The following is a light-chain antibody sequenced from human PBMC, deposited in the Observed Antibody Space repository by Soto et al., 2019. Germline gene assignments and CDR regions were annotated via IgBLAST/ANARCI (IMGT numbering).Light chain of an antibody. CDR1: DSDLGGYNY. CDR3: SSYAGSDNFVV. V-gene: IGLV2-8*01. Sequence: QSVLTQPPSASGSPGQSVTISCTGTDSDLGGYNYVSWYQQYPGKAPKLIIYEVYKRPSGVPDRFSGSKSGNTASLTVSGLQAEDEADYYCSSYAGSDNFVVFGGGTKLTVL. J-gene: IGLJ2*01. CDR2: EVY.